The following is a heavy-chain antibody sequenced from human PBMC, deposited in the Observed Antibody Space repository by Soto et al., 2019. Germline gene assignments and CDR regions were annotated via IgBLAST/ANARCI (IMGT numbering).Heavy chain of an antibody. D-gene: IGHD3-22*01. CDR2: IKQDGCEK. CDR3: ARMAETYYYDSSGYYYFDY. V-gene: IGHV3-7*01. J-gene: IGHJ4*02. CDR1: GFTFSSYW. Sequence: GGSLRLSCAASGFTFSSYWMSWVRQAPGKGLEWVANIKQDGCEKYYVDSLKGRFTISRDNAKNSLYLQMNSLRAEDTAVYYCARMAETYYYDSSGYYYFDYWGQGTLVTVSS.